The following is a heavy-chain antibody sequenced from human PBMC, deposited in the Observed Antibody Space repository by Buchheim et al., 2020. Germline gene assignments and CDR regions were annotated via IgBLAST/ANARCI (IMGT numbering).Heavy chain of an antibody. D-gene: IGHD6-19*01. J-gene: IGHJ4*02. CDR3: AKDAPWSATYSSGWGFYFDS. Sequence: VQLVESGGGVVQPGRSLRLSCVASGYNFRSYAMHWVRQAPGKGLEWVAVISYDGKSTYYADSVKGRFTISRDNSRFTHLQLSSLRPEDTAVYYCAKDAPWSATYSSGWGFYFDSWGRGTL. CDR1: GYNFRSYA. CDR2: ISYDGKST. V-gene: IGHV3-30*18.